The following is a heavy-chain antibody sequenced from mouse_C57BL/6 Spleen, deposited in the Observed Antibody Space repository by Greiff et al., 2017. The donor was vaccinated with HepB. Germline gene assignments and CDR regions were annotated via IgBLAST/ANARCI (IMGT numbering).Heavy chain of an antibody. CDR2: IYPGDGDT. CDR3: ARARSEDYFDY. CDR1: GYAFSSYW. V-gene: IGHV1-80*01. J-gene: IGHJ2*01. D-gene: IGHD1-1*01. Sequence: QVQLQQSGAELVKPGASVKISCKASGYAFSSYWMNWVKQRPGKGLEWIGQIYPGDGDTNYNGKFKGKATLTADKSSSTAYMQLSSLTSEDSAVYFCARARSEDYFDYWGQGTTLTVSS.